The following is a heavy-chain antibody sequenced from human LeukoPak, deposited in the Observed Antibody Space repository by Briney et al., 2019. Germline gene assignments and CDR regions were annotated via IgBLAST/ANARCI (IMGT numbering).Heavy chain of an antibody. CDR3: ARGATIFGVVNDYFDY. J-gene: IGHJ4*02. D-gene: IGHD3-3*01. CDR1: GGSISSGGYS. Sequence: PSETPSLTCAVSGGSISSGGYSWSWIRQPPGTGLEWIGYIYHSGSTYYNPSLKSRVTISVDRSKNQFSLKLSSVTAADTAVYYCARGATIFGVVNDYFDYWGQGTLVTVSS. CDR2: IYHSGST. V-gene: IGHV4-30-2*01.